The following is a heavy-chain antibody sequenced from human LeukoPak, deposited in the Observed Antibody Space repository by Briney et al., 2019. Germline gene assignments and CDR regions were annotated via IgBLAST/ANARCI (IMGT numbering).Heavy chain of an antibody. CDR3: ARDDYSTR. V-gene: IGHV1-69*04. D-gene: IGHD4-11*01. CDR1: GGTFSSYA. Sequence: ASVKASCKASGGTFSSYAISWVRQAPGQGLEWMGRIIPILGIANYAQKFQGRVTITADESTSTAYMELSSLRSEDTAVYYCARDDYSTRWGQGTLVTVSS. J-gene: IGHJ4*02. CDR2: IIPILGIA.